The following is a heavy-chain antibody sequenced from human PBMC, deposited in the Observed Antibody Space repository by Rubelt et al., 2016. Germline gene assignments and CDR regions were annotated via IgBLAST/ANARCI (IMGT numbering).Heavy chain of an antibody. J-gene: IGHJ4*02. CDR1: GFTFSDYH. CDR3: ARDTGEPLMQY. CDR2: TSGSGSTK. Sequence: VQLVESGGGLVQPGGSLRLSCAASGFTFSDYHMSWIRQAPGKGLEWVSYTSGSGSTKYYADSVQGRFTVSRDNAKNSLYLQMNGLRAEDTAVYYCARDTGEPLMQYWGQGTLVTVSS. D-gene: IGHD7-27*01. V-gene: IGHV3-11*01.